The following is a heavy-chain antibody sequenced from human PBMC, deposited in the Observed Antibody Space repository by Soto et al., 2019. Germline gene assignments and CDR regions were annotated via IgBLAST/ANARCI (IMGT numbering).Heavy chain of an antibody. J-gene: IGHJ6*02. CDR1: GFTFSTYA. CDR2: ISDSGGSI. Sequence: EVQLLESGGGLVQPGGSLRLSCAASGFTFSTYAMNWVRQAPGNGLEWVSAISDSGGSIHYADCVKGRFTISRDNSKNTLYLQMNSLRDEDTAVYHCVKGYWKGDVWGQGTTVTVSS. V-gene: IGHV3-23*01. D-gene: IGHD1-1*01. CDR3: VKGYWKGDV.